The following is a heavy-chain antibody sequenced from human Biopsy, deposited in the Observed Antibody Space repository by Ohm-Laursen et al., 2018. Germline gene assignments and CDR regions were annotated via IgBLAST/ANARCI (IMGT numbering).Heavy chain of an antibody. D-gene: IGHD4-23*01. V-gene: IGHV4-59*11. Sequence: SDTLSLPCTVSGRSFTRHYWSWIRQPPGKGLEWIGHISYTGYTSYTASLTSRVTISVDTSRNRFSLRLSSVTVADTAVYYCARGWNDCGGLYFPRWGQGTLLTVSS. CDR3: ARGWNDCGGLYFPR. J-gene: IGHJ4*02. CDR2: ISYTGYT. CDR1: GRSFTRHY.